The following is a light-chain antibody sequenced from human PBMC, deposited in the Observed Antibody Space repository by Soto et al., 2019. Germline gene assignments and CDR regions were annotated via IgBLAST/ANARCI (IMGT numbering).Light chain of an antibody. Sequence: DIQMTQSPSTLSASAGDRVTITCRASQSISTWLAWYQQKPGKAPKLLIYGASSLASGVPSRFSGSGSGTEFTLTISSLQPDDFATYYCQKYNSAPLTFGQGTKVDIK. CDR2: GAS. J-gene: IGKJ1*01. CDR3: QKYNSAPLT. V-gene: IGKV1-5*01. CDR1: QSISTW.